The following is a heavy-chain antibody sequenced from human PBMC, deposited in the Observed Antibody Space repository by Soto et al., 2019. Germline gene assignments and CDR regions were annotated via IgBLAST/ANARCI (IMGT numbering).Heavy chain of an antibody. V-gene: IGHV4-34*01. CDR1: GGSFSGYY. CDR3: ARIMINRTYYNYGMDV. CDR2: INHSGGT. J-gene: IGHJ6*02. D-gene: IGHD1-7*01. Sequence: SETLSLTCAVYGGSFSGYYWSWIRQAPGKGLEWIGEINHSGGTYYNPPLKSRVTMSVDTSKNHISLKLSSVTAADTAVYYCARIMINRTYYNYGMDVWGQGTTVTVSS.